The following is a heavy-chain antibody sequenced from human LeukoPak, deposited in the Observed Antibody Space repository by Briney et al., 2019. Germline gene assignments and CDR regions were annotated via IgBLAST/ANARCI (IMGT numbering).Heavy chain of an antibody. CDR2: ISSSGSIK. CDR3: AKDKGALSKQSSGWYY. J-gene: IGHJ4*02. CDR1: GFAFNSYE. Sequence: PGGSLRLSCIASGFAFNSYEMNWVRQAPGKGLEWVSYISSSGSIKHYADSVKGRFTISRDNAKNSLYLQMNSLRAEDSAVYYCAKDKGALSKQSSGWYYWGQGTLVTVSS. D-gene: IGHD6-19*01. V-gene: IGHV3-48*03.